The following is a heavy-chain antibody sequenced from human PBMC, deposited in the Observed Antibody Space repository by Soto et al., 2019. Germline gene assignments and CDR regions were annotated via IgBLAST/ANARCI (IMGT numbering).Heavy chain of an antibody. D-gene: IGHD6-13*01. CDR1: GFTFSSYG. CDR2: ISYDGSNK. V-gene: IGHV3-30*18. Sequence: QVQLVESGGGVVQPGRSLRLSCAASGFTFSSYGMHWVRQAPGKGLEWVAVISYDGSNKYYADSVKGRFTISRDNSKNTLDRQMNSLRAEDTAVYYCAKFAAAGTPWEDYWCQGTLVTVSS. CDR3: AKFAAAGTPWEDY. J-gene: IGHJ4*02.